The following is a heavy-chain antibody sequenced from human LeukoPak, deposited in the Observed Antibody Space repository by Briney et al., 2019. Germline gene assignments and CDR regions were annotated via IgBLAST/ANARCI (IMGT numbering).Heavy chain of an antibody. Sequence: ASVKVSCKASGYSFTSYGISWVRQAPGQGLEWMGWISAYNGNTNYAQKLQGRVTMTTDTSRSTAYMELRSLRSDDTAVYYCARVLLKYYYYGMDVWGQGTTVTVSS. CDR3: ARVLLKYYYYGMDV. V-gene: IGHV1-18*01. CDR1: GYSFTSYG. J-gene: IGHJ6*02. D-gene: IGHD2-21*01. CDR2: ISAYNGNT.